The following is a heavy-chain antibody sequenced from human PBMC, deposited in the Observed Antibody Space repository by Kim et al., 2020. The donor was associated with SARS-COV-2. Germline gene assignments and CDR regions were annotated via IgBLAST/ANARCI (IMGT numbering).Heavy chain of an antibody. CDR2: IKEDGTEK. CDR3: ARDRRYSLDY. Sequence: GSLRLSCVVSGFSFTTNWMSWVRQAPGKGLGWVAKIKEDGTEKYYGYSVEGRFTISRDNAKNSLYLQMNSLSAEDTAVYYCARDRRYSLDYWGQGTLVTVSS. J-gene: IGHJ4*02. V-gene: IGHV3-7*01. D-gene: IGHD2-15*01. CDR1: GFSFTTNW.